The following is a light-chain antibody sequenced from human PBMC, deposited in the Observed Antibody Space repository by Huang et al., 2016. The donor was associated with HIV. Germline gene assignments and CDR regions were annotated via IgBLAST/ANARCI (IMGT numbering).Light chain of an antibody. CDR3: QQRSSWPFT. V-gene: IGKV3-11*01. Sequence: EIVLTQSPATLSLSPGERATLSCRASQTVSSYLAWYQQKPGQAPRLLIYEASNRATGIPARFSGSGSGTDFTLTISSLEPEDFAVYYGQQRSSWPFTFGPGTKADIK. CDR2: EAS. J-gene: IGKJ3*01. CDR1: QTVSSY.